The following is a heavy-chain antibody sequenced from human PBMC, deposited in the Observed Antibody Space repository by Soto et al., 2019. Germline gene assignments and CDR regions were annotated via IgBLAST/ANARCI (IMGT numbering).Heavy chain of an antibody. CDR1: GFTFSSYW. J-gene: IGHJ4*02. CDR3: SRSQDYYDPTGYSQADVDD. Sequence: PGGSLRLSCEASGFTFSSYWIHWVRQVPGKXLLWVSRINGDGSSTNYADSVKGRFTISRDNAKKRVHLQMSSLSAEDTAVYYCSRSQDYYDPTGYSQADVDDWGQGTLVTVSS. D-gene: IGHD3-22*01. V-gene: IGHV3-74*01. CDR2: INGDGSST.